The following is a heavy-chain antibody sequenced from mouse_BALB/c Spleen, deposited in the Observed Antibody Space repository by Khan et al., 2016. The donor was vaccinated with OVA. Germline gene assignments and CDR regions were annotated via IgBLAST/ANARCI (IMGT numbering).Heavy chain of an antibody. CDR2: DITGSHYT. Sequence: EVQLQESGGDVVKPGGSLTLSCAVSGFTFSTYGISWVRQTPHKRLLWVATDITGSHYTYYSATLKGRFTISRDNAKNTLYLQMSSLRSEDTAMFYCSRLAYYYDNEGFAYWGQGTLVTVAA. CDR1: GFTFSTYG. J-gene: IGHJ3*01. CDR3: SRLAYYYDNEGFAY. D-gene: IGHD1-1*01. V-gene: IGHV5-6*01.